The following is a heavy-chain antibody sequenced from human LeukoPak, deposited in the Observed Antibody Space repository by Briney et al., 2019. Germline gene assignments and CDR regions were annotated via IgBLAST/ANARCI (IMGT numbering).Heavy chain of an antibody. D-gene: IGHD3-10*01. J-gene: IGHJ4*02. Sequence: GESLKISCKGSGYSFTSYWIGWVRQMPGKGLEWMGIIYPGDSDTRYSPSFQGQVTISADKSISTAYLQWSSLKASDTAMYYCARQKNYYGSGSSPSDYWGQGTLVTVSS. CDR3: ARQKNYYGSGSSPSDY. V-gene: IGHV5-51*01. CDR2: IYPGDSDT. CDR1: GYSFTSYW.